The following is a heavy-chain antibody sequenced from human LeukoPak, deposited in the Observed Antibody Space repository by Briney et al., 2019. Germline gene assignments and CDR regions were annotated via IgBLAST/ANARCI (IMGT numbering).Heavy chain of an antibody. CDR2: ISSGNSITI. V-gene: IGHV3-48*02. J-gene: IGHJ4*02. CDR1: GFTFSNAW. Sequence: GGSLRLSCAASGFTFSNAWMSWVRQAPGKGLEWVSYISSGNSITIYYADSVKGRFTISRDNAKNSVFLQMNSLRDEDTAVYYCARRVIAAYDYWGQGTLVTVSS. CDR3: ARRVIAAYDY. D-gene: IGHD2-15*01.